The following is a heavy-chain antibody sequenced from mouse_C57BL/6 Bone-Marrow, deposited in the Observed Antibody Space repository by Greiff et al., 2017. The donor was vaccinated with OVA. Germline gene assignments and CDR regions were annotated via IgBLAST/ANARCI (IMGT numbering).Heavy chain of an antibody. Sequence: QVQLQQSGAELVRPGASVTLSCKASGYTFTDYEMHWVKQTPVHGLEWIGAIDPETGGTAYNQKFKGKAILTADKSSSTAYMELRSLTSEDSAVYYCTRSSSNYGDFGYWGQGTTLTVSS. V-gene: IGHV1-15*01. CDR3: TRSSSNYGDFGY. J-gene: IGHJ2*01. CDR1: GYTFTDYE. D-gene: IGHD2-5*01. CDR2: IDPETGGT.